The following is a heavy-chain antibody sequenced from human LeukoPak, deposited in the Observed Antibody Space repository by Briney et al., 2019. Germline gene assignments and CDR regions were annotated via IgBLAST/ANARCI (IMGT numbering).Heavy chain of an antibody. CDR2: IWYDGSNK. D-gene: IGHD3-22*01. Sequence: PGGSVRLSCAASGFTFSSYGIHWVRQAPGKGLEWVADIWYDGSNKYYADSVKGRFTISRDNSKNTLYLQMNSLRAEDTAVYYCARSLTRYYYDSSGYYNFDCWGQGTLVTVSS. CDR1: GFTFSSYG. CDR3: ARSLTRYYYDSSGYYNFDC. J-gene: IGHJ4*02. V-gene: IGHV3-33*01.